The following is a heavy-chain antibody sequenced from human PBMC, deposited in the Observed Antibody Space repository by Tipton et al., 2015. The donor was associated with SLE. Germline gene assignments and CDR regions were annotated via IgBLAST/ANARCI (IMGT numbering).Heavy chain of an antibody. CDR2: IYYSGSA. CDR1: GGSITSYY. Sequence: TLSLTCTVSGGSITSYYWSWIRQPPGKGLEWIGYIYYSGSANYNPSFKSRVTLSVDTSKSQFSLQLTSVTTADTAVYYCARDGYCSSSNCRTSGYMDVWGKGTTVNVSS. J-gene: IGHJ6*03. V-gene: IGHV4-59*01. D-gene: IGHD2-2*01. CDR3: ARDGYCSSSNCRTSGYMDV.